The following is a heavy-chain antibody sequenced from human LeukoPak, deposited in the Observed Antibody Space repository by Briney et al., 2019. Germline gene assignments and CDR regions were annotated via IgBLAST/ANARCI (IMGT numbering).Heavy chain of an antibody. D-gene: IGHD3-9*01. CDR1: GGSFSGYY. CDR2: INHSGST. Sequence: SKTLSLTCAVYGGSFSGYYWSWIRQPPGKGLEWIGEINHSGSTNYNPSLKSRVTISVDTSKNQFSLKLSSVTAADTAAYYCAIMYYDILTGYYGFDYWGQGTLVTVSS. J-gene: IGHJ4*02. V-gene: IGHV4-34*01. CDR3: AIMYYDILTGYYGFDY.